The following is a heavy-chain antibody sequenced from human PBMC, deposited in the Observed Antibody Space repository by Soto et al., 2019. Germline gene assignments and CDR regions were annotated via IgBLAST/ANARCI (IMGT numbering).Heavy chain of an antibody. V-gene: IGHV3-33*01. D-gene: IGHD3-22*01. J-gene: IGHJ4*02. CDR1: GFTFSSYG. CDR2: IWYDGSNK. CDR3: ARENVEYYYDSSGYFSPDY. Sequence: QVQLVESGGGVVQPGRSLRLSCAASGFTFSSYGMHWVRQAPGKGLEWVAVIWYDGSNKYYADSVKGRFPISRDNSKNTLYLQMNSLRAEDTAVYYCARENVEYYYDSSGYFSPDYWGQGTLVTVSS.